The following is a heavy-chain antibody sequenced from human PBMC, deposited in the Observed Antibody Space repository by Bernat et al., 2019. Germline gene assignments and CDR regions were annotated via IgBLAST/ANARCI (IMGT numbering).Heavy chain of an antibody. D-gene: IGHD2-15*01. J-gene: IGHJ3*01. CDR2: ISIYNGNT. Sequence: QVQVVQSGAEVKRPGASVTVSCKPSGYTFTSYGINWVRQAPGQGLEWMGWISIYNGNTKYAQTLQGRVTLTRDISTNTAYMELRSLRSDDTAVYYCARGCPACCSGGTCYGDAFDFWGQGKTVTVSS. V-gene: IGHV1-18*01. CDR1: GYTFTSYG. CDR3: ARGCPACCSGGTCYGDAFDF.